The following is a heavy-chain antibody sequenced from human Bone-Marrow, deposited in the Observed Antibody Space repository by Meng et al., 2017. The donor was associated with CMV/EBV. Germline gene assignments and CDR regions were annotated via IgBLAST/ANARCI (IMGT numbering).Heavy chain of an antibody. CDR3: ARGDNVDY. D-gene: IGHD3-16*01. CDR1: GYAFNGYY. J-gene: IGHJ4*02. V-gene: IGHV1-2*02. CDR2: ITPNTGGT. Sequence: VKVSCKTSGYAFNGYYIHWMRQAPGQGLEWMGWITPNTGGTNYAQKFQGRVTMTRDTSISTAYLELSRLRSDDTAVYYCARGDNVDYWGQGTLVTVSS.